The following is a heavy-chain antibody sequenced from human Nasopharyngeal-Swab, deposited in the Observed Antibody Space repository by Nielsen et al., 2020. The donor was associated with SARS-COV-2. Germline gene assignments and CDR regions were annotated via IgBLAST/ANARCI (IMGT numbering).Heavy chain of an antibody. CDR2: IWYDGTNK. D-gene: IGHD6-6*01. CDR1: GFTFSSYG. V-gene: IGHV3-33*01. CDR3: ARTSIAWKAFDY. Sequence: GESLKISCAAPGFTFSSYGMNWVRQAPGKGLEWVAVIWYDGTNKYYADSVKGRFTISRDNSKNTLYLQMNSLRAEDTAVYDCARTSIAWKAFDYWGQGTLVTVSS. J-gene: IGHJ4*02.